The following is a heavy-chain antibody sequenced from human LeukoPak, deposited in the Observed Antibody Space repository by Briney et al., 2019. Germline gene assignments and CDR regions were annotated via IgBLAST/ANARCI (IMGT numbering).Heavy chain of an antibody. V-gene: IGHV3-48*03. CDR1: GFTFSSFQ. CDR2: ISDTGTTI. J-gene: IGHJ6*02. Sequence: GGSLRLSCPPSGFTFSSFQMNWVRQPPGKGREWVSYISDTGTTIYYADSVKGRFTISRDNPKNSLYLQMNSLRDEDTAVYYCAREDYNPPRAMDVWGQGTTVTVSS. D-gene: IGHD3-10*01. CDR3: AREDYNPPRAMDV.